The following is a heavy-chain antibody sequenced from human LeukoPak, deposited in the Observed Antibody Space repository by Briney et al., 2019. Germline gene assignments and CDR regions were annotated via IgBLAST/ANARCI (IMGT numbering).Heavy chain of an antibody. CDR2: IYYSGST. Sequence: SETLSLTCVGSGGSISSTSYYWGWMRQPPGKGLEWIGSIYYSGSTYYSPSLKSRVTISVDTSKNQFSLKLSSVTAADTAVYYCARLLRVGYCSTTTCNWFDPWGQGTLVTVSS. J-gene: IGHJ5*02. D-gene: IGHD2-2*03. CDR1: GGSISSTSYY. V-gene: IGHV4-39*07. CDR3: ARLLRVGYCSTTTCNWFDP.